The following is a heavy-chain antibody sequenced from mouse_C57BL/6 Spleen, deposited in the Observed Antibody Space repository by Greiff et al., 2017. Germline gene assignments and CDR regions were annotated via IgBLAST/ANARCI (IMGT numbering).Heavy chain of an antibody. V-gene: IGHV3-6*01. J-gene: IGHJ1*03. CDR1: GYSITSGYY. Sequence: EVQLQESGPGLVKPSQSLSLTCSVTGYSITSGYYWNWIRQFPGNKLEWMGYISYDGSNNYNPSLKNRISITRDTSKNQFFLKLNSVTTEDTATYYCARGGLITTVVGYFDVWGTGTTVTVSS. CDR3: ARGGLITTVVGYFDV. D-gene: IGHD1-1*01. CDR2: ISYDGSN.